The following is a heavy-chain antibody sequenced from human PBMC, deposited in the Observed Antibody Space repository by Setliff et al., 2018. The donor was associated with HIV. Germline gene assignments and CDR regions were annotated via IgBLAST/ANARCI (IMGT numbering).Heavy chain of an antibody. D-gene: IGHD2-15*01. V-gene: IGHV3-48*01. Sequence: HPGGSLRLSCGASGFSFSSYSMNWVRQAPGKGLEWVSYISPSSTIIYYPDPVKGRFTTSIDNARNSLYLEMNSLRADDTAVYYCARDFCGSSCSSGYGYFDHWGQGTLVTVSS. CDR3: ARDFCGSSCSSGYGYFDH. CDR2: ISPSSTII. CDR1: GFSFSSYS. J-gene: IGHJ4*02.